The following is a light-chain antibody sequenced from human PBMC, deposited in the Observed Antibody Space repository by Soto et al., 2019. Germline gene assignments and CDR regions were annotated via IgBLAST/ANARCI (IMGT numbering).Light chain of an antibody. CDR3: QQYGRSPAT. CDR2: GAS. J-gene: IGKJ1*01. CDR1: QTVSSSY. V-gene: IGKV3-20*01. Sequence: MVLTQSPGTLSLSPGERATLSCRASQTVSSSYLAWYQQKPGQAPRLLIYGASSRASGIPDRFSGSESETDFALTISRLVTEDFAVYYCQQYGRSPATFGQGTKVEIK.